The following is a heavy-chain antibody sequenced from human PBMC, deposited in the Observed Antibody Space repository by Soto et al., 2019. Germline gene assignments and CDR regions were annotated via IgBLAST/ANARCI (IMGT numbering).Heavy chain of an antibody. J-gene: IGHJ4*02. CDR1: GFTFDDYA. CDR2: ISWNSGSI. V-gene: IGHV3-9*01. Sequence: EVQLVESGGGLVQPGRSLRLSCAASGFTFDDYAMHWVRQAPGKGLEWVSGISWNSGSIGYADSVKGRFTISRDNAKNSLYLQMNSLRAEDTALYYWAKDMGPDSSGCFDYWGQGTLVTVSS. D-gene: IGHD6-19*01. CDR3: AKDMGPDSSGCFDY.